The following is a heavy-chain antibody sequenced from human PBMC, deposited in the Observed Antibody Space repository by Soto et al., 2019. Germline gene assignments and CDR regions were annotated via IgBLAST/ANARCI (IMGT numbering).Heavy chain of an antibody. Sequence: QVQLQESGPGLVKPSDTLSLTCAVSGYSISSSNWWGWIRPPPGKGLECSGYIYYSGTTYYNPSLKSRVTMSVDTSKNQFSLKLSSVTAVDTAVYYCERRDIPGPMDYWGQGTLVTVSS. CDR2: IYYSGTT. J-gene: IGHJ4*02. V-gene: IGHV4-28*01. CDR1: GYSISSSNW. CDR3: ERRDIPGPMDY. D-gene: IGHD2-2*01.